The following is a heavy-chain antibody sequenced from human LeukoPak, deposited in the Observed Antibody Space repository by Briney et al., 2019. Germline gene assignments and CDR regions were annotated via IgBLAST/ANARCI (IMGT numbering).Heavy chain of an antibody. V-gene: IGHV4-59*08. Sequence: SETLSLTCTVSGGSISSYYWSWIRQPPGKGLEWIGYIYYSGSTNYNPSLKSRVIISVDTSKNQFSLKLSSVTAADTAVYYCARLWFGSQDYYYYGMDVWGQGTTVTVSS. CDR1: GGSISSYY. CDR2: IYYSGST. D-gene: IGHD3-10*01. CDR3: ARLWFGSQDYYYYGMDV. J-gene: IGHJ6*02.